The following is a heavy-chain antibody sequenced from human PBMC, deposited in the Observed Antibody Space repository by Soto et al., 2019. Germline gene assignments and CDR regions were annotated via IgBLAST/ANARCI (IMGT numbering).Heavy chain of an antibody. CDR3: ARVRRQQLVSFQYYFDY. J-gene: IGHJ4*02. V-gene: IGHV4-34*01. CDR1: GGSFSGYY. Sequence: QVQLQQWGAGLLKPSETLSLTCAVYGGSFSGYYWSWIRQPPGKGLEWIGEINHSGSTNYNPSLKRRVTLSVATSTNQFPRRLGSVTAADTAVYYGARVRRQQLVSFQYYFDYWGQGTRVTVPS. D-gene: IGHD6-13*01. CDR2: INHSGST.